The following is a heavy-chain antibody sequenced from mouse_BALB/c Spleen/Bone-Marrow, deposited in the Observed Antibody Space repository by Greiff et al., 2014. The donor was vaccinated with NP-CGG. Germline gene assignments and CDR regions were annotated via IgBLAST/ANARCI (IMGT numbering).Heavy chain of an antibody. CDR2: IYPSDSYT. CDR3: TRMYYNYYAMDY. V-gene: IGHV1S126*01. Sequence: QVQLKQSGAELVRPGASVKVSCKASGYTFINYWINWVRQRPGQGLEWIGNIYPSDSYTNYNQKFKDKATLTVDKSSSTAYMQLCSPTSEDSAVYYCTRMYYNYYAMDYWGQGTSVTVSS. J-gene: IGHJ4*01. D-gene: IGHD1-3*01. CDR1: GYTFINYW.